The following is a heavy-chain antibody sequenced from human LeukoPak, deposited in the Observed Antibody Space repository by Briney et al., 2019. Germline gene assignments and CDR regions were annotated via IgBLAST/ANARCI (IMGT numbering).Heavy chain of an antibody. V-gene: IGHV4-34*01. Sequence: SETLSLTCAVYGGSLSDYYWSWIRQPPGKGLEWIGEINHTGSTNYNPSLESRVTISVDTSKNQFSLKLGSVTAADTAVYYCARGAWASRLASWGLGTPVIVSS. D-gene: IGHD1-26*01. J-gene: IGHJ4*02. CDR1: GGSLSDYY. CDR3: ARGAWASRLAS. CDR2: INHTGST.